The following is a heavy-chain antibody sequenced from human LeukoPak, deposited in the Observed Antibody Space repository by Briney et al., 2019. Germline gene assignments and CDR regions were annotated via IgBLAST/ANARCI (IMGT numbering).Heavy chain of an antibody. CDR3: AKEAAVAVPYGAFDI. D-gene: IGHD6-19*01. CDR2: INPNSGGT. Sequence: ASVKVSCKASGYTFTGYYMHWVRQAPGQGLEWMGWINPNSGGTNYAQKFQGRVTMTRDTSISTAYMELSRLRSDDTAVYYCAKEAAVAVPYGAFDIWGQGTMVTVSS. V-gene: IGHV1-2*02. J-gene: IGHJ3*02. CDR1: GYTFTGYY.